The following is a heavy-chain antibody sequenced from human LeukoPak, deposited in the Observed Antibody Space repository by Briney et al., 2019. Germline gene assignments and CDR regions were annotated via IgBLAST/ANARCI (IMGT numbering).Heavy chain of an antibody. CDR2: IYTSGST. J-gene: IGHJ4*02. D-gene: IGHD6-19*01. CDR3: ARHGYSSGWLDYFDY. V-gene: IGHV4-4*07. CDR1: GGSISSYY. Sequence: SETLSLTCTVSGGSISSYYWSWIRQPAGKGLEWIGRIYTSGSTYYNPSLKSRVTISVDTSKNQFSLKLSSVTAADTAVYYCARHGYSSGWLDYFDYWGQGTLVTVSS.